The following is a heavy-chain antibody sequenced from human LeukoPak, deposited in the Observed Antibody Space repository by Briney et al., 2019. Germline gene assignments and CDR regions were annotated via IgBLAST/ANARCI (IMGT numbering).Heavy chain of an antibody. CDR3: ARVGATTEFGNDAFDI. V-gene: IGHV4-39*07. CDR2: IYYSGST. CDR1: GGSISSSSYY. Sequence: SETLSLTCTVSGGSISSSSYYWGWIRQPPGKGLEWIGSIYYSGSTYYNPSLKSRVTISVDTSKNQFSLKLSSVTAADTAVYYCARVGATTEFGNDAFDIWGQGTMVTVSS. J-gene: IGHJ3*02. D-gene: IGHD5-24*01.